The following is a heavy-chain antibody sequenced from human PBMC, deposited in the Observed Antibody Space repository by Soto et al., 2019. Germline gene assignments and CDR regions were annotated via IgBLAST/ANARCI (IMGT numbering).Heavy chain of an antibody. CDR2: INPNSGGT. CDR3: ARDPYDFWSGYFDY. V-gene: IGHV1-2*04. J-gene: IGHJ4*02. CDR1: GYTFTGYY. Sequence: ASVKVSCKASGYTFTGYYMHWVRQAPGQGLEWMGWINPNSGGTNYAQKFQGWVTMTRDTSISTAYMELSSLRSEDTAVYYCARDPYDFWSGYFDYWGQGTLVTVSS. D-gene: IGHD3-3*01.